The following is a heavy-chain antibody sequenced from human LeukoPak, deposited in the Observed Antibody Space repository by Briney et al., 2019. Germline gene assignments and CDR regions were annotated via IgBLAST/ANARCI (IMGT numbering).Heavy chain of an antibody. CDR3: ARVVEDYSYAGYYYYMDV. CDR2: IYTSGST. CDR1: NGSISSDTYF. J-gene: IGHJ6*03. V-gene: IGHV4-61*02. Sequence: PSETLSLTCTVSNGSISSDTYFWSWIRQPAGKGLEWIGRIYTSGSTNYNPSLKSRVTMSVDMSKNQFSLKLSSVTAADTAVYYCARVVEDYSYAGYYYYMDVWGKGTTVTISS. D-gene: IGHD5-18*01.